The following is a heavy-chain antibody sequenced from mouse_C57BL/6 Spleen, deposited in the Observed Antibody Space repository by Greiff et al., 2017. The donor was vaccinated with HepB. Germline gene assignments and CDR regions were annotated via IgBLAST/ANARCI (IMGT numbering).Heavy chain of an antibody. D-gene: IGHD2-2*01. CDR2: INPNYGTT. CDR3: ARGVDGYDYAMDY. Sequence: EVQLKQSGPELVKPGASVKISCKASGYSFTDYNMNWVKQSNGKSLEWIGVINPNYGTTSYNQKFKGKATLTVDQSSSTAYMQLNSRTSEDSAVYNCARGVDGYDYAMDYWGQGTSVTVSS. V-gene: IGHV1-39*01. J-gene: IGHJ4*01. CDR1: GYSFTDYN.